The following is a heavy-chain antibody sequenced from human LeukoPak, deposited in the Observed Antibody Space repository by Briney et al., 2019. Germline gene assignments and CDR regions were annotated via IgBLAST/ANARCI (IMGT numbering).Heavy chain of an antibody. Sequence: GEPLKISCKGSGYSFTSYWIGWLRQMPGKGLEWMGIIYPGDSDTRYSPSFQGQVTISADKSITTAYLQWSSLRASDTAMYYCARPANRGDAFDIWGQGTMVTVSS. CDR1: GYSFTSYW. CDR3: ARPANRGDAFDI. V-gene: IGHV5-51*01. J-gene: IGHJ3*02. D-gene: IGHD2/OR15-2a*01. CDR2: IYPGDSDT.